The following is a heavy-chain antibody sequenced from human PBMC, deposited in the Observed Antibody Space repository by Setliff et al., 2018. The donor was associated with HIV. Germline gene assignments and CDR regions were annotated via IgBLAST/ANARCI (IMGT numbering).Heavy chain of an antibody. Sequence: GASVKVSCKASGYTFTNYDINWVRQATGQGLEWMGWMNPNSGYTGYAQKFQGRVTMTRNTSISTAYMELSSLRSEDTAVYYCARDRRVAMADGTDFWGQGTLVTVSS. CDR1: GYTFTNYD. J-gene: IGHJ4*02. D-gene: IGHD6-19*01. CDR2: MNPNSGYT. V-gene: IGHV1-8*02. CDR3: ARDRRVAMADGTDF.